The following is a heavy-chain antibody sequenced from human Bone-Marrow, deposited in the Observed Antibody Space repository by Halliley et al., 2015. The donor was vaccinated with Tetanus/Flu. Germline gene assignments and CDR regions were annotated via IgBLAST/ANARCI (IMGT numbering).Heavy chain of an antibody. CDR3: ARVLRVTMIRGEDDGMDV. Sequence: AASGFTFSGYDMHWVRQATGKGLEWVSAIGTAGDTYYPDSVKGRFTISRENAKNSLYLQMNSLRPGDTAVYYCARVLRVTMIRGEDDGMDVWGQGTTVTVSS. D-gene: IGHD3-10*01. CDR1: GFTFSGYD. V-gene: IGHV3-13*01. CDR2: IGTAGDT. J-gene: IGHJ6*02.